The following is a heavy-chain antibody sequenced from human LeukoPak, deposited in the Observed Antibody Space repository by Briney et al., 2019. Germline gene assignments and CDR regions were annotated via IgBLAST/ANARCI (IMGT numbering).Heavy chain of an antibody. CDR3: AGRDY. J-gene: IGHJ4*02. CDR1: GGSVISYY. Sequence: PSETLSLTCTVSGGSVISYYWSWIRQPAGKGLEWIGRIYTNGGTNYNASLRSRVTISVDKSNNQFSLKMTSVTVADTAVYYCAGRDYWGQGILVTVSS. CDR2: IYTNGGT. V-gene: IGHV4-4*07.